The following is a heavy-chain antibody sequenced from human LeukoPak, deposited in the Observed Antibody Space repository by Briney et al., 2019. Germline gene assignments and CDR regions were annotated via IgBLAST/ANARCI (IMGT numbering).Heavy chain of an antibody. Sequence: GGSLRLSCAASGFTFSSYSMNWVRQAPGKGLEWVSSISSSSSYIYYADSVKGRFTISRDNAKNSLYLQMNSLRAEDTAVYYCARDAPTTVTTWSALPDYYYYYGMDVWGQGTTDTVSS. CDR3: ARDAPTTVTTWSALPDYYYYYGMDV. CDR1: GFTFSSYS. CDR2: ISSSSSYI. J-gene: IGHJ6*02. V-gene: IGHV3-21*01. D-gene: IGHD4-17*01.